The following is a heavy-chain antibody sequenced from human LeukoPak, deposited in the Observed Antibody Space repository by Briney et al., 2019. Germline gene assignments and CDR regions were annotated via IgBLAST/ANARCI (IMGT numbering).Heavy chain of an antibody. CDR2: ISGSGGST. V-gene: IGHV3-23*01. CDR3: AKVLRVILWFGELPFDY. D-gene: IGHD3-10*01. CDR1: GFTFSSYA. J-gene: IGHJ4*02. Sequence: PGGSLRLSCAASGFTFSSYAMSWVRQAPGKGLEWVSAISGSGGSTYYADSVKGRFTISRDNSKNTLYLQMNSLRAEDTAVYYCAKVLRVILWFGELPFDYWGQGTLVTVSS.